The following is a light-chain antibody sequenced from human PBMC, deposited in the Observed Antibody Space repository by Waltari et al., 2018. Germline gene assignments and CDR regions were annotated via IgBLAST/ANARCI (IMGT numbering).Light chain of an antibody. CDR3: QQLNSYPYT. CDR1: QGISSY. J-gene: IGKJ2*01. CDR2: AAT. Sequence: DIQLTQSPSFLSASVGDRVTITCRASQGISSYLAWYQQKPWKAPKVLIYAATTLQSGVPSRFSGSGSGTEFTLTISSLQPEDFATYYCQQLNSYPYTFGQGTKLEIK. V-gene: IGKV1-9*01.